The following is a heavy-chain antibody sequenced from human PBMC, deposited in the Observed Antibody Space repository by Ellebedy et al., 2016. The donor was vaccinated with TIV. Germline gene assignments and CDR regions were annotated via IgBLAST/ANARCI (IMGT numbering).Heavy chain of an antibody. J-gene: IGHJ6*02. CDR2: MWYDGSHI. Sequence: GGSLRLSCAASGFTFSSYGMHWVRQAPGKGLEWVAYMWYDGSHINYADSVKGRFTISSDNSKNTLYLQMNSLRAEDTAVYYCARVRTGTSGMDVWGLGTPVTVSS. D-gene: IGHD7-27*01. CDR1: GFTFSSYG. CDR3: ARVRTGTSGMDV. V-gene: IGHV3-33*01.